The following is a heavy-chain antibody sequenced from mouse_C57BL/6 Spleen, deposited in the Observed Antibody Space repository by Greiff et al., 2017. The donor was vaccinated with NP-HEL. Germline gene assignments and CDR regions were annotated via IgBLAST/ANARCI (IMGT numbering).Heavy chain of an antibody. CDR2: IYPGSGNT. V-gene: IGHV1-66*01. D-gene: IGHD1-1*01. CDR1: GYSFTSYY. Sequence: VQLQQSGPELVKPGASVKISCKASGYSFTSYYIHWVKQRPGQGLEWIGWIYPGSGNTKYNEKFKGKATLRADTCSSTAYMQRSSLKSEDSAVYYCARPVFITTVVATDYWGQGTTLTVSS. J-gene: IGHJ2*01. CDR3: ARPVFITTVVATDY.